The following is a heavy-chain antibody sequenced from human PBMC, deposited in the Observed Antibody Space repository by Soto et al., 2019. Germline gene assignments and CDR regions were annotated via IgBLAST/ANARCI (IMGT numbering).Heavy chain of an antibody. CDR2: TYYRSKWYN. J-gene: IGHJ4*02. CDR1: GDSVSSNSAA. V-gene: IGHV6-1*01. CDR3: ARGLLWFGELSSPPDY. D-gene: IGHD3-10*01. Sequence: QVQLQQSGPGLVKPSQTLSLTCAISGDSVSSNSAAWNWIRQSPSRGLEWLGRTYYRSKWYNDYXXSVKSRITINXXTXKXXFSLQLNSVTPEDTAVYYCARGLLWFGELSSPPDYWGQGTLVTVSS.